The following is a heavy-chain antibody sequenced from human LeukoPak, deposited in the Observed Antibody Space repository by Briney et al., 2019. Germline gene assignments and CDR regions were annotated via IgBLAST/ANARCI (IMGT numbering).Heavy chain of an antibody. D-gene: IGHD6-6*01. J-gene: IGHJ4*02. CDR3: ARDVGLAARQLDY. Sequence: SVKVSCTASGGTFSSYAISWVRQAPGQGLEWMGGIIPIFGTANYAQKFQGRVTITTDESTSTAYMELSSLRSEDTAVYYCARDVGLAARQLDYWGQGTLVTVSS. CDR1: GGTFSSYA. CDR2: IIPIFGTA. V-gene: IGHV1-69*05.